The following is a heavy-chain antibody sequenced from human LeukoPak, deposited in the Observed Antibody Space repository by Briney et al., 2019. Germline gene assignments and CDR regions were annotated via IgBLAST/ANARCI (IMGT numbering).Heavy chain of an antibody. CDR3: ARGASLSDFDY. J-gene: IGHJ4*02. V-gene: IGHV4-34*01. CDR1: GGSFSGYY. Sequence: SETLSLTCAVYGGSFSGYYWSWIRQPPGKGLEWIGEINHSGSTNYNPSLKSRVTISVDTSKNQSSLKLSSVTAADTAVYYCARGASLSDFDYWGQGTLVTVSS. CDR2: INHSGST. D-gene: IGHD2-2*01.